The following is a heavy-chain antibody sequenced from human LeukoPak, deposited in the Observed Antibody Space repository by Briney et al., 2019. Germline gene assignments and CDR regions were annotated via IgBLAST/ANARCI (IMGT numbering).Heavy chain of an antibody. CDR2: ISTSSGSI. J-gene: IGHJ5*02. CDR1: GFTFSGYA. CDR3: AKSKLERRPNWFDP. D-gene: IGHD1-1*01. V-gene: IGHV3-48*01. Sequence: PGGSLRLSCAASGFTFSGYAMNWVRQAPGKGLEWVSYISTSSGSIYYADSVKGRFTISRDNAKNSLYLQMNSLRAEDTAVYYCAKSKLERRPNWFDPWGQGTLVTVSS.